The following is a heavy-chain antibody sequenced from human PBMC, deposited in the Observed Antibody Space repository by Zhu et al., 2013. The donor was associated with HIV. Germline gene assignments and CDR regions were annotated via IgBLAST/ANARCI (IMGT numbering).Heavy chain of an antibody. D-gene: IGHD1-20*01. CDR3: MRNKALTGDFDF. Sequence: QLQLVQSGAEVKKPGASVKVSCKASGYTFTSYGISWVRQATGQGLEWLGWMNPTNGHTGYGHQFQGRLTLTRDISKTTASLELGSLTFEDTAVYYCMRNKALTGDFDFWGQGTLVTVSS. CDR2: MNPTNGHT. J-gene: IGHJ4*02. CDR1: GYTFTSYG. V-gene: IGHV1-8*01.